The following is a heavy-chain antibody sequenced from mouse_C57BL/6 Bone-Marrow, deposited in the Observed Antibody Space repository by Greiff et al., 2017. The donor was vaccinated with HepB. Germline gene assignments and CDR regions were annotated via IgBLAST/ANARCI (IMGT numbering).Heavy chain of an antibody. CDR1: GFTFSSYG. CDR2: ISSGGSYT. J-gene: IGHJ2*01. Sequence: EVKLVESGGDLVKPGGSLKLSCAASGFTFSSYGMSWVRQTPDKRLEWVATISSGGSYTYYPDNVKGRFTISRDNAKNNLYLQMSHLKSEDTAMYYCARVIYYDYDGDYFDYWGQGTTLTVSS. V-gene: IGHV5-4*03. D-gene: IGHD2-4*01. CDR3: ARVIYYDYDGDYFDY.